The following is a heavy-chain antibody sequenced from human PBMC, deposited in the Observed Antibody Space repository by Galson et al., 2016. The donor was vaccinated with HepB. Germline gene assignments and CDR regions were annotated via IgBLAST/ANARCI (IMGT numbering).Heavy chain of an antibody. CDR2: IESKTDGETT. CDR3: TTGFEWWEGFDY. CDR1: GFIFHNPW. D-gene: IGHD2-15*01. J-gene: IGHJ4*02. V-gene: IGHV3-15*04. Sequence: SLRLSCAASGFIFHNPWISWVRQAPGKGLEWVGRIESKTDGETTDYAAPVKGSFTISRADSRDTLYLQMNSLKIEDTGVYYFTTGFEWWEGFDYWGQGTLATVSS.